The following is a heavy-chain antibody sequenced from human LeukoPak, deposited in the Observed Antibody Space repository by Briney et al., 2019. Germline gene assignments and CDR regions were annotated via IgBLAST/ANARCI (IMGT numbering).Heavy chain of an antibody. J-gene: IGHJ6*01. V-gene: IGHV5-51*01. Sequence: GESLKISCTASGYRFASNWIGWVRQMSGKGLEWMGIIFPGDSDIRYSPSIQGQVTISADKSINTAYLQWSSLKASDTAIYYCAKYAKGGYHYGMDVWGQGTTVTVSS. CDR2: IFPGDSDI. CDR1: GYRFASNW. D-gene: IGHD5-12*01. CDR3: AKYAKGGYHYGMDV.